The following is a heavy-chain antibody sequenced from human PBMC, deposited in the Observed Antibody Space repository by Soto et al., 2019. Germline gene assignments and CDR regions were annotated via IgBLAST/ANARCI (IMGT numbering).Heavy chain of an antibody. CDR3: AKGFDYGDTKHIDH. Sequence: LSLSCAASAFDFSTHALSWVRQAPGKGLEWLSSITNTGITTHYADSVKGRFTISRENSRNTLHLQLNNLRVDDTAVYYCAKGFDYGDTKHIDHWGQGTLVTVSS. CDR1: AFDFSTHA. D-gene: IGHD4-17*01. J-gene: IGHJ4*02. V-gene: IGHV3-23*01. CDR2: ITNTGITT.